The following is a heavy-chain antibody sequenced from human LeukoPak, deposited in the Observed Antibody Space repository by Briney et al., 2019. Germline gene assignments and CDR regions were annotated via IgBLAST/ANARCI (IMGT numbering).Heavy chain of an antibody. CDR3: ARIQEMATKAYSYYYGMDL. CDR1: GYGFSTYW. V-gene: IGHV5-51*01. D-gene: IGHD5-24*01. CDR2: IYPADPET. J-gene: IGHJ6*01. Sequence: GESLKISCKASGYGFSTYWIAWVRQVPGKGLEWMGIIYPADPETRYSPSFQGQVTISADKSITTAYLQWSSLKASDTAMYYCARIQEMATKAYSYYYGMDLWGQGTTVTVSS.